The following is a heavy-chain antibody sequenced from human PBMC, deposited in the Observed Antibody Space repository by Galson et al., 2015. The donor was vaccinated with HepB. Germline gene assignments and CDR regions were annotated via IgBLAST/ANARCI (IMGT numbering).Heavy chain of an antibody. CDR3: ARVSGEYCSSTSCYSFDP. CDR1: GGSISSSNW. V-gene: IGHV4-4*02. D-gene: IGHD2-2*01. J-gene: IGHJ5*02. Sequence: SETLSLTCAVSGGSISSSNWWSWVRQPPGKGLEWIGEIYHSGSTNYNPSLKGRVTISVDKSKNQLSLKLSSVTAADTAVYYCARVSGEYCSSTSCYSFDPWGQGTLVTVSS. CDR2: IYHSGST.